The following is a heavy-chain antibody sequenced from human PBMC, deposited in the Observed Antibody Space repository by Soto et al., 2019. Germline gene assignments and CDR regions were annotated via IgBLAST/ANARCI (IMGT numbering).Heavy chain of an antibody. D-gene: IGHD1-26*01. V-gene: IGHV4-59*01. CDR3: ARDWEFDY. Sequence: PXXTLSLTCTVSRGSITSYYWSWIRQPPGKARAXIGYIXYNGTTNYNPSXKSRVTISTETSNNQFSLKLSSVTAEDTAVYYCARDWEFDYWGKGTLVTVSS. CDR2: IXYNGTT. CDR1: RGSITSYY. J-gene: IGHJ4*02.